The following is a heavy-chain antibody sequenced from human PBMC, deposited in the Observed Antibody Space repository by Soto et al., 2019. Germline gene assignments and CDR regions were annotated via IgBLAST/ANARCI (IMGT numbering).Heavy chain of an antibody. CDR3: ARGRRWVDY. CDR1: GGSISLYD. V-gene: IGHV4-59*01. CDR2: IYETGST. Sequence: XETLSLTCTVSGGSISLYDLSWIRQPPGKTLEWIGYIYETGSTKYNPSLESRVTMSVDSSNQFSLTLNSVTAADTAVYYCARGRRWVDYWGQGTLVTVSS. J-gene: IGHJ4*02.